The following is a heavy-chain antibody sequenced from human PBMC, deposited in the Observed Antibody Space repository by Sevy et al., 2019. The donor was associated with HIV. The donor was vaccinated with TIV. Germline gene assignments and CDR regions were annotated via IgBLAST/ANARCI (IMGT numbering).Heavy chain of an antibody. Sequence: GGSLRLSCAASGFTFSSYSMNWVRQAPGKGLEWVSSISSSSSYIYYADSVKGRFTISRDNAKISLYLQMNSLRAEDTAVYYCARGSYDFWSGYFRPADGGAFDIWGQGTMVTVSS. J-gene: IGHJ3*02. D-gene: IGHD3-3*01. V-gene: IGHV3-21*01. CDR2: ISSSSSYI. CDR1: GFTFSSYS. CDR3: ARGSYDFWSGYFRPADGGAFDI.